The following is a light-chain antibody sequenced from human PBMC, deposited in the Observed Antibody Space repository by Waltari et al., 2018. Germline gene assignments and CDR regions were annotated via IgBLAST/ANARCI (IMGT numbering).Light chain of an antibody. J-gene: IGKJ1*01. CDR1: QSVSKY. Sequence: EIVLTQYPGTLSLSPGERATLSCRASQSVSKYLAWYQKKPGQAPRLLIYHASTRAAGIPDRFSGSGYGTDFSLTISRLEAEDFAVYYCQHYVSLPATFGQGTKVEIK. CDR2: HAS. CDR3: QHYVSLPAT. V-gene: IGKV3-20*01.